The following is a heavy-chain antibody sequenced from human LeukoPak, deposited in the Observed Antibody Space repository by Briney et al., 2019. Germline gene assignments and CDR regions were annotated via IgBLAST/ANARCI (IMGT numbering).Heavy chain of an antibody. V-gene: IGHV4-4*02. CDR3: TRENRPFCPFAY. CDR1: GCSIDMTNY. D-gene: IGHD2/OR15-2a*01. Sequence: SETLSLTCGVSGCSIDMTNYWSWVRQAPGKGLEWIGEIAHDGTRNYNASLRRRVAMSLDRANNQFSLSLTSVTAADTAVYYCTRENRPFCPFAYWGQGVLVTVSS. CDR2: IAHDGTR. J-gene: IGHJ4*02.